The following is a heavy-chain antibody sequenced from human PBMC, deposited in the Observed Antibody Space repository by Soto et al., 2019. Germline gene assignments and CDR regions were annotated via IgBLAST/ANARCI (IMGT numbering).Heavy chain of an antibody. CDR1: GFSLRDSGVG. J-gene: IGHJ5*02. CDR2: IYWNDDK. D-gene: IGHD3-16*01. CDR3: AHRRGVMLDYNWFDP. V-gene: IGHV2-5*01. Sequence: GSGPTLVNPTQTPTLTCTFSGFSLRDSGVGVGWIRQPPGKALEWLALIYWNDDKRYSPSLRSRHTITEDTSKKQVVLRMTNMDPVDTATYYCAHRRGVMLDYNWFDPWGQGTLVTVS.